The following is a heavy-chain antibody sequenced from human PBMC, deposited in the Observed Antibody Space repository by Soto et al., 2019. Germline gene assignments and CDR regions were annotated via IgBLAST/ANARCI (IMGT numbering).Heavy chain of an antibody. V-gene: IGHV1-69*13. Sequence: GASVKVSCKASGGTFSSYAISWVRQAPGQGLEWMGGIIPIFGTANYAQKFQGRVTITADESTSTAYMELSSLRSEDMAVYYCASPRMGASRYFQHWGQGTLVTVSS. D-gene: IGHD1-26*01. CDR1: GGTFSSYA. CDR2: IIPIFGTA. CDR3: ASPRMGASRYFQH. J-gene: IGHJ1*01.